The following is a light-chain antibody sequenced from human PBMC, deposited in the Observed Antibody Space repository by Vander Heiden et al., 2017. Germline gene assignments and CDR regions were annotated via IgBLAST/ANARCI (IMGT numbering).Light chain of an antibody. V-gene: IGLV1-47*01. CDR3: AAWDDSLSGLGG. Sequence: QSVLPQPPSASGTPGQRVTISCSGSSSNIGSNYVYWYQQLPGTAPKLRSYRNNQRPSGVPDRFSGSKSGTSDSLAISGLRSEDEADYYCAAWDDSLSGLGGCGGGTKLTVL. CDR2: RNN. J-gene: IGLJ3*02. CDR1: SSNIGSNY.